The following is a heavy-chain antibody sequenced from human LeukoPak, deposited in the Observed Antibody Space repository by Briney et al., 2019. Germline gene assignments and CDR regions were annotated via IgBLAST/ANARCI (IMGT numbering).Heavy chain of an antibody. D-gene: IGHD6-13*01. Sequence: DSVKVSCKASGYTFTSYGISWVRQAPGQGLEWMGWISAYNGNTNYAQKLQGRVTMTTDTSTSTAYMELRSLRSDDTAVYYCARDDIAAAAYYYYGMDVWGQGTTVTVSS. V-gene: IGHV1-18*01. CDR1: GYTFTSYG. CDR2: ISAYNGNT. J-gene: IGHJ6*02. CDR3: ARDDIAAAAYYYYGMDV.